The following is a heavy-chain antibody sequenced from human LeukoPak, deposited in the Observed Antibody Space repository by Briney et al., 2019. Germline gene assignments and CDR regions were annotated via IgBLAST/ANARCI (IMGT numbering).Heavy chain of an antibody. CDR1: GFTFSDHY. J-gene: IGHJ4*02. Sequence: GGSLRLSCATSGFTFSDHYMNWIRQAPGKGLETVSYIYNGGDTIYYADSVRGRFTISRDNAESSLYLQMNSLRAEDTAVYYCARRRGDYWGQGILVTVSS. CDR2: IYNGGDTI. V-gene: IGHV3-11*04. CDR3: ARRRGDY. D-gene: IGHD3-10*01.